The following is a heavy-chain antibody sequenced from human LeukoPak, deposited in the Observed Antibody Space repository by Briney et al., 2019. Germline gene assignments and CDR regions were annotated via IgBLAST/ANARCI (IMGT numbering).Heavy chain of an antibody. D-gene: IGHD2-21*01. J-gene: IGHJ6*03. V-gene: IGHV4-34*01. CDR1: GGSFSGYY. CDR2: INHSGST. Sequence: PSETLSLTCAVYGGSFSGYYWSWIRQPPGKGLEWLGEINHSGSTNYNPSLKSRVTISVDTSKNQFSLKLSSVTAADTAVYYCARVVKNWGYFRYYYMDVWGKGTTVTVSS. CDR3: ARVVKNWGYFRYYYMDV.